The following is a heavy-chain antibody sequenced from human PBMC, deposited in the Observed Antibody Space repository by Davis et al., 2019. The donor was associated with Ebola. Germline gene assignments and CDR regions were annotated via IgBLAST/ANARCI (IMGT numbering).Heavy chain of an antibody. V-gene: IGHV3-30*02. CDR3: VKDTSNIWFDV. J-gene: IGHJ3*01. CDR2: IRYDGSYM. D-gene: IGHD2/OR15-2a*01. Sequence: PGGSLRLSCAASGFRFSDYSMNWVRQAPGTGLEWVTFIRYDGSYMYYADSVKGRFTISRDNSKNTLHLQMNSLRVEDTAMYYCVKDTSNIWFDVWGQGTLVTVSA. CDR1: GFRFSDYS.